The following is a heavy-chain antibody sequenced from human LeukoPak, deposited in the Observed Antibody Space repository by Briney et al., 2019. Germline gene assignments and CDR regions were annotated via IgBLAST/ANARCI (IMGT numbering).Heavy chain of an antibody. CDR2: VSGLHGRA. CDR3: ARGLGYCTTTTCYGELPGDY. V-gene: IGHV1-18*01. J-gene: IGHJ4*02. D-gene: IGHD2-2*01. Sequence: ASVNLSCKTSGYTFTGYHVSWVRQAPGQGLEWMGRVSGLHGRAKFAENLQGRVTMTIDTSTTTAYMELRGLRSDDTAVYYCARGLGYCTTTTCYGELPGDYWSQGIL. CDR1: GYTFTGYH.